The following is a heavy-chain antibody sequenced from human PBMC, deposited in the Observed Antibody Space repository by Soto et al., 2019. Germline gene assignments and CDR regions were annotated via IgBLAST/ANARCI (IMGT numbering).Heavy chain of an antibody. J-gene: IGHJ6*02. D-gene: IGHD3-10*01. V-gene: IGHV4-30-4*01. CDR2: IYYSGST. CDR1: GGSISSGDYY. CDR3: ARDRYYYGSGSYTDYYYGMDV. Sequence: QVQLQESGPGLVKPSQTLSLTCTVSGGSISSGDYYWSWIRQPPGKGLEWIGYIYYSGSTYYNPSLKSRVTISVDTSKNQFSLKLSSVTAADTAVYYCARDRYYYGSGSYTDYYYGMDVWGQGTTVTVSS.